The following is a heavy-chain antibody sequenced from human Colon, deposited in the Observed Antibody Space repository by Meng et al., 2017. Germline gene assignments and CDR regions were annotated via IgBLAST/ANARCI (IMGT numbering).Heavy chain of an antibody. CDR1: GGIFSSYA. D-gene: IGHD3-3*01. V-gene: IGHV1-69*01. CDR2: IVPMFGTP. CDR3: ARDLES. J-gene: IGHJ5*02. Sequence: VQMGELGAEGKKPGSSVRVSCKASGGIFSSYAISWVRQAPGQGLEWMGGIVPMFGTPNCAQKFQGRVTIAADESTTTSFMELSSLRFEDTATYYCARDLESWGQGTLVTVSS.